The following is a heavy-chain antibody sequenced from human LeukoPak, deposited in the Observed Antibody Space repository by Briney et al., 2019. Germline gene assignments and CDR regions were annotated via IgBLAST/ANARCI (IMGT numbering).Heavy chain of an antibody. J-gene: IGHJ5*02. Sequence: SQTLSLTCAISGDSFSSNSAAWNWIRPSPSRDLEWLGRAYYRSKWYTDYAVSVKSRITINPDTSKNQFSLQLNSVPPEDTAVYYCARGGGRGLGTTKATVVTPLGWFDPWGQGTLVTVSS. CDR3: ARGGGRGLGTTKATVVTPLGWFDP. V-gene: IGHV6-1*01. D-gene: IGHD4-23*01. CDR1: GDSFSSNSAA. CDR2: AYYRSKWYT.